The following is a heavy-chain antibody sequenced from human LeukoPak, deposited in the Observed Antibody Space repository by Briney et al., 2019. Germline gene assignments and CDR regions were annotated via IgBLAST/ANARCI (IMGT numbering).Heavy chain of an antibody. J-gene: IGHJ4*02. CDR3: AAALDLDYSMISDF. Sequence: ASVKVSCKASGYTFTGYFMHWVRQAPGQGLQWLGWINLNSGYTTYARRFQGRVTMTRDTSITTAYMDLKGLRSDDTAVYYCAAALDLDYSMISDFWGQGTLVTVSS. CDR1: GYTFTGYF. V-gene: IGHV1-2*02. CDR2: INLNSGYT. D-gene: IGHD4-11*01.